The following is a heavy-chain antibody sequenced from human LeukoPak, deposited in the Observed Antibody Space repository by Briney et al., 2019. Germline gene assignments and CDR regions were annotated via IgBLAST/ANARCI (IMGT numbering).Heavy chain of an antibody. V-gene: IGHV4-39*07. CDR1: GGSISSSSYY. CDR2: IYYSGST. Sequence: SETLSLTCTVSGGSISSSSYYWGWIRQPPGKGLEWIGGIYYSGSTYYNPSLKSRVTISVDTSKNQFSLKLSSVTAADTAVYYCARESAVWSGYYETANFDYWGQGTLVTVSS. D-gene: IGHD3-3*01. CDR3: ARESAVWSGYYETANFDY. J-gene: IGHJ4*02.